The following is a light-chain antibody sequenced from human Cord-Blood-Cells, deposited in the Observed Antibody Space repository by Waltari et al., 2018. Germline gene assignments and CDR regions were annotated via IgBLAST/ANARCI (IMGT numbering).Light chain of an antibody. J-gene: IGKJ1*01. Sequence: DIVMTQSPDSLAVSLGERATINCKSSQSVLYSSNNKNYLAWYQQKPGQPPKLLIYWASTRESGVPDRFSGSGSGTDFTLTISSLQAEDVAVYYCQQYYSTPGTFSQGP. CDR3: QQYYSTPGT. CDR1: QSVLYSSNNKNY. V-gene: IGKV4-1*01. CDR2: WAS.